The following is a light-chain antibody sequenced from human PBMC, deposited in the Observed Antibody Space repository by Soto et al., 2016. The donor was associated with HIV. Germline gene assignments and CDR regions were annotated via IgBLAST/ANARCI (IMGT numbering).Light chain of an antibody. Sequence: SSVLTQPPSVSVAPGKTARITCGGDNLGSKSVHWYQQKPGQAPVVVVYDDSDRPSGIPERFAGSNSGNTATLTISRVEAGDEADYYCQVWDSNNNHVVFGGGTKLTVL. J-gene: IGLJ2*01. V-gene: IGLV3-21*03. CDR3: QVWDSNNNHVV. CDR1: NLGSKS. CDR2: DDS.